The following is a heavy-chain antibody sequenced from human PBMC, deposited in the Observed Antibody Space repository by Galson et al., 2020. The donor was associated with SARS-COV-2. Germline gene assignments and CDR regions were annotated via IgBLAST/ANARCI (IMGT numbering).Heavy chain of an antibody. V-gene: IGHV4-34*01. CDR3: TRLRGNAESHIIDS. CDR2: INSSGST. J-gene: IGHJ4*02. D-gene: IGHD1-1*01. CDR1: GGSFSGYY. Sequence: SETLSLTCAVYGGSFSGYYWSWIRQPPGKGLEWIGEINSSGSTNYNPSLKSRVTISVDTSKNHFSLKLSSVTAADTAVYYCTRLRGNAESHIIDSWGRGTLVTVSS.